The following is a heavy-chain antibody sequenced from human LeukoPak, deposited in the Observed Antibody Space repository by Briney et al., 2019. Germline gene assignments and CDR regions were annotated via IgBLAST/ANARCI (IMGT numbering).Heavy chain of an antibody. CDR1: GGSISSSSYY. CDR3: ASQVRGVNQRPPHAFDY. V-gene: IGHV4-39*01. J-gene: IGHJ4*02. CDR2: IYYSGST. D-gene: IGHD3-10*01. Sequence: SETLSLTCTVSGGSISSSSYYWGWIRQPPGKGLEWIGSIYYSGSTYYNPSLKSRVTISVDTSKNQFSLKLSSVTAADTAVYYCASQVRGVNQRPPHAFDYWGQGTLVTVSS.